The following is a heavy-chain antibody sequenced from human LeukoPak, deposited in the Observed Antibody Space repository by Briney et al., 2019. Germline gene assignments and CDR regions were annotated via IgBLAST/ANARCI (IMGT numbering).Heavy chain of an antibody. Sequence: PSETLSLTCTVSGDSISRSSYYWSWIRQPPGKGLEWIGEINHSGSTNYNPSLKSRVTISVDTSKNQFSLKLSSVTAADTAVYYCARPIILAYVNDFWSGQDAFDIWGQGTMVTVSS. V-gene: IGHV4-39*07. D-gene: IGHD3-3*01. CDR3: ARPIILAYVNDFWSGQDAFDI. CDR1: GDSISRSSYY. CDR2: INHSGST. J-gene: IGHJ3*02.